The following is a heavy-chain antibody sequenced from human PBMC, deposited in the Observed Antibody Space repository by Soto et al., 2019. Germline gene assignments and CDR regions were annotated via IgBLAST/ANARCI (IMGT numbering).Heavy chain of an antibody. CDR3: VKNSGWFNT. D-gene: IGHD3-10*01. Sequence: GGCLRLSCAASGFMFSTTDMSWVRQAPGKGLEWLTTIEGSGEITYYADSVKGRFTISRDNSKSTVYLQMDSLTADDTAVYFCVKNSGWFNTWGQGTPVTDSS. CDR1: GFMFSTTD. V-gene: IGHV3-23*01. J-gene: IGHJ5*02. CDR2: IEGSGEIT.